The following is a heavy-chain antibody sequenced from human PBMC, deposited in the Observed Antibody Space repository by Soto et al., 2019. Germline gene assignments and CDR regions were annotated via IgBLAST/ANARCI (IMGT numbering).Heavy chain of an antibody. Sequence: QVQLVQSGAEVKKPGASVKVSCKASGYTFASYAISWMRQAPGQGLEWMGWISAYNGNTNYAQKLQRRVTMTTDTSTSTAYIELRSLRSYDTAVYYCARDPPPPDDWGQGTLVTVSS. CDR2: ISAYNGNT. J-gene: IGHJ4*02. CDR1: GYTFASYA. CDR3: ARDPPPPDD. V-gene: IGHV1-18*01.